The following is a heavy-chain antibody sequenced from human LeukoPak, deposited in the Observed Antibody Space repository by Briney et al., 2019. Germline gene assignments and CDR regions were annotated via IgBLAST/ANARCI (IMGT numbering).Heavy chain of an antibody. CDR3: AKDSKVTMVRGVHFDY. CDR1: GFTFSSYA. CDR2: ISGSGGSI. D-gene: IGHD3-10*01. Sequence: GGSLRLSCAASGFTFSSYAMSWVRQAPGKGLEWVSAISGSGGSIYYADSVKGRFTISRDNSKNTLYLQMNSLRAEDTAVYYCAKDSKVTMVRGVHFDYWGQGTLVTVSS. V-gene: IGHV3-23*01. J-gene: IGHJ4*02.